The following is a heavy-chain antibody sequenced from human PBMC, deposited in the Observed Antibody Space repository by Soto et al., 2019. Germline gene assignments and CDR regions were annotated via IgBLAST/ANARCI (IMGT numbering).Heavy chain of an antibody. CDR1: GYTFTSYD. CDR3: ARGPARYDILTGYSPYYYYYYMDV. J-gene: IGHJ6*03. D-gene: IGHD3-9*01. Sequence: ASVKVSCKASGYTFTSYDINWVRQATGQGLEWMGWMNPNSGNTGYAQKFQGRVTMTRNTPISTAYMELSSLRSEDTAVYYCARGPARYDILTGYSPYYYYYYMDVWGKGTTVTVSS. V-gene: IGHV1-8*01. CDR2: MNPNSGNT.